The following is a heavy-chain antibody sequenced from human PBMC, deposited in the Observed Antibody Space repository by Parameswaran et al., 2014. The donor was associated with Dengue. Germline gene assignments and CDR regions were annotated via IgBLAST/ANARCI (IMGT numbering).Heavy chain of an antibody. Sequence: VRQAPGKGLEWVSAISGSGGSTYYADSVKGRFTISRDNSKNTLYLQMNSLRAEDTAVYYCAKDNGFRVVPAATNYYYGMDVWGQGTTVTVSS. V-gene: IGHV3-23*01. J-gene: IGHJ6*02. CDR3: AKDNGFRVVPAATNYYYGMDV. CDR2: ISGSGGST. D-gene: IGHD2-2*01.